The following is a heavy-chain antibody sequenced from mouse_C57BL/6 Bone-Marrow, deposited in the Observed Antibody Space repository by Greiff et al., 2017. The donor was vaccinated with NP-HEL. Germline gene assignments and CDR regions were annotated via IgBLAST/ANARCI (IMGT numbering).Heavy chain of an antibody. Sequence: EVQGVESGEGLVKPGGSLKLSCAASGFTFSSYAMSWVRQTPEKRLEWVAYISSGGDYIYYADTVKGRFTISRDNARNTLYLQMSSLKSEDTAMYYCTIDGYDYDGLDYWGQGTTLTVSS. CDR2: ISSGGDYI. J-gene: IGHJ2*01. CDR1: GFTFSSYA. CDR3: TIDGYDYDGLDY. D-gene: IGHD2-4*01. V-gene: IGHV5-9-1*02.